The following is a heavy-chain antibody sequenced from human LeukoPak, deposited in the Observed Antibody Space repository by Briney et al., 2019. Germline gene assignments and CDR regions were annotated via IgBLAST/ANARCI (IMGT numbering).Heavy chain of an antibody. CDR3: AREHNDSSGYYYYFDY. Sequence: PSETLSLTCTVSGGSISSSSYYWGWIRQPPGKGLEWIGSIYYSGSTYYNPSLKSRVTISVDTSNNQFSLKLSSVTAADTAVYYCAREHNDSSGYYYYFDYWGQGTLVTVSS. CDR1: GGSISSSSYY. D-gene: IGHD3-22*01. V-gene: IGHV4-39*02. CDR2: IYYSGST. J-gene: IGHJ4*02.